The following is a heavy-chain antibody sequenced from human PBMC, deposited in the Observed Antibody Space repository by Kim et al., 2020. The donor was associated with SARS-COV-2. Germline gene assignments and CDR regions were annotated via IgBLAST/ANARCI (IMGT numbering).Heavy chain of an antibody. V-gene: IGHV3-23*01. D-gene: IGHD6-13*01. CDR1: GFTFRSYA. Sequence: LSLTCAASGFTFRSYAMHWVRQAPGKGLDWVSSIGAGGATTYYADSAKGRFTISRDNSKNTLYLQMNSLRAEDTAVYYCAKNDGRAAAGTYVDYWGQGTLVTVSS. CDR3: AKNDGRAAAGTYVDY. CDR2: IGAGGATT. J-gene: IGHJ4*02.